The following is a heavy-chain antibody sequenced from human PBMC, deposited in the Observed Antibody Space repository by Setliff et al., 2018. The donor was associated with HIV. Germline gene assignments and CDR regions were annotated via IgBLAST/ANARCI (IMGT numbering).Heavy chain of an antibody. CDR1: GYTFTSYH. CDR2: INPNSGDT. V-gene: IGHV1-2*02. D-gene: IGHD3-9*01. Sequence: ASVKVSCKTSGYTFTSYHLHWLRQAPGQGLEWMGWINPNSGDTRYAQRFQGRVTMTRDTSTNAAYMELNSLTSDDTAVYYCARDQDSLLRYFDWPSWHYYYMDVWGKGTTVTVSS. CDR3: ARDQDSLLRYFDWPSWHYYYMDV. J-gene: IGHJ6*03.